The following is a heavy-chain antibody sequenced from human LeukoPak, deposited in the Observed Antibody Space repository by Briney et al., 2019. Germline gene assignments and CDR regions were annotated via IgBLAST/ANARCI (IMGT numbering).Heavy chain of an antibody. CDR2: ISWNSGSI. J-gene: IGHJ3*02. D-gene: IGHD6-13*01. CDR1: GFTFDDYA. Sequence: GGSLRLSCAASGFTFDDYATHWVRQAPGKGLEWVSGISWNSGSIGYADSVKGRFTISRDNAKNSLYLQMNSLRAEDTALYYCAKDTRVAAAGDAFDIWGQGTMVTVSS. CDR3: AKDTRVAAAGDAFDI. V-gene: IGHV3-9*01.